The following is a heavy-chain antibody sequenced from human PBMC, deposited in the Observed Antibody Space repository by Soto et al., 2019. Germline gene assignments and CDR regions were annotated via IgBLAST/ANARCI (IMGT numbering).Heavy chain of an antibody. D-gene: IGHD6-25*01. Sequence: PWETLALSCSIYSGSFRGFYWSWIRQPPGKRLEWIGEISQSGSTNYNPTLKSRVSLSVDPSKNQFSLNLTSVTAADTAVYYCARAPKVSGSSQTRPDFWGPGALFTV. V-gene: IGHV4-34*01. CDR3: ARAPKVSGSSQTRPDF. CDR2: ISQSGST. CDR1: SGSFRGFY. J-gene: IGHJ4*02.